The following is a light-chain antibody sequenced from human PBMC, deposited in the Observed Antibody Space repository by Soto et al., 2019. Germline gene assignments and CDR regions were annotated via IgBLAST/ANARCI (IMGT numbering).Light chain of an antibody. CDR1: SSNIGAGYD. CDR2: GDS. CDR3: QSSDSSLRGSDV. J-gene: IGLJ1*01. V-gene: IGLV1-40*01. Sequence: QSVLTQPPSVSGAPGQRVTISCTGSSSNIGAGYDVNWYQQLPGTAPKLLIFGDSNRPSGVPDRFSGSKSGTSASLAITGLQAADEADYYCQSSDSSLRGSDVFGTGTKVTVL.